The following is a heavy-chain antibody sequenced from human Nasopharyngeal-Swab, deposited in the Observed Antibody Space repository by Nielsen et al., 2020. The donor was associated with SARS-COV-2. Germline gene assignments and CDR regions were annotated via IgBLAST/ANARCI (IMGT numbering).Heavy chain of an antibody. V-gene: IGHV4-4*07. CDR3: ARAPYYYDSWAYQRAFDI. CDR2: IYNIGST. Sequence: SETLSLTCTASGGSISGYYWNWIRQPAGKGLEWIGRIYNIGSTNYSPSLRSRVTMSVDTAKNQVSLKLSSVTAADTAVYYCARAPYYYDSWAYQRAFDIWGQGTLVTVSS. J-gene: IGHJ3*02. D-gene: IGHD3-22*01. CDR1: GGSISGYY.